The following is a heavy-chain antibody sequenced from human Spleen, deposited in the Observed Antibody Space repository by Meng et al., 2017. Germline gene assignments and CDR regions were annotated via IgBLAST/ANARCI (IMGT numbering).Heavy chain of an antibody. Sequence: GGSLRLSCAASGFTFGSYTMIWVRQAPGKGLEWVSYISSSGSTIYYAGSVKGRFTISRDNVKNSLYLQMNSLRAEDTAVYYCARVGGSRGVYPWGQGTLVTVSS. D-gene: IGHD3-10*01. J-gene: IGHJ5*02. CDR3: ARVGGSRGVYP. V-gene: IGHV3-48*04. CDR1: GFTFGSYT. CDR2: ISSSGSTI.